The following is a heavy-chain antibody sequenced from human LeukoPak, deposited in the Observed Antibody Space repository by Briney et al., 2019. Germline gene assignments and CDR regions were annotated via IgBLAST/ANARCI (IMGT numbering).Heavy chain of an antibody. CDR3: ARGDGDRSYYFDY. CDR1: GFTFSSYA. CDR2: ISYDGSNK. J-gene: IGHJ4*02. D-gene: IGHD4-17*01. Sequence: GGSLRLSCAASGFTFSSYAMHWARQAPGKGLEWVAVISYDGSNKYYADSVKGRFTISRDNSKNTLYLQMNSLRAEDTAVYYCARGDGDRSYYFDYWGQGTLVTVSS. V-gene: IGHV3-30*04.